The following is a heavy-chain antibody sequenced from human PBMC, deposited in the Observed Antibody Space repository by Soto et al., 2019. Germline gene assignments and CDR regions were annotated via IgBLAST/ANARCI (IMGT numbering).Heavy chain of an antibody. V-gene: IGHV4-4*07. CDR1: GGSINTFY. D-gene: IGHD5-12*01. J-gene: IGHJ1*01. CDR2: IFSSGST. CDR3: AREGSYSAYNFAHGIQLWSFEC. Sequence: SETLSLTCTVSGGSINTFYWSWVRQPAGKGLEWIGRIFSSGSTSFNPSLESRVAMSVDTSKNHFSLNLSSVTAADMAVYYCAREGSYSAYNFAHGIQLWSFECWGQGAMGTVS.